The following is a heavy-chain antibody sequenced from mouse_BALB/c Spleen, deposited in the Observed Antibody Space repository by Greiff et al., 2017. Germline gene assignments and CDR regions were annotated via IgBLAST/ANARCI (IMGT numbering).Heavy chain of an antibody. J-gene: IGHJ4*01. Sequence: DVKLQESGPSLVKPSQTLSLTCSVTGDSITSGYWNWIRKFPGNKLEYMGYISYSGSTYYNPSLKSRISITRDTSKNQYYLQLNSVTTEDTATYYCARGRGYGNYGLYAMDYWGQGTSVTVSS. CDR2: ISYSGST. CDR3: ARGRGYGNYGLYAMDY. V-gene: IGHV3-8*02. CDR1: GDSITSGY. D-gene: IGHD2-1*01.